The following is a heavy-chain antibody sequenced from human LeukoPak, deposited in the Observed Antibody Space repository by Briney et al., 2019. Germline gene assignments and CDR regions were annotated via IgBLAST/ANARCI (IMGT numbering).Heavy chain of an antibody. D-gene: IGHD5-12*01. J-gene: IGHJ6*03. V-gene: IGHV1-69*13. Sequence: VASVRVSSKASGGTFSSYAISWVRQAPGQGLEWMGGIIRIFGTANYAQKFQGRVTITADESTSTAYMELSSLRAEVTAVYYCARGSGYDKGRYYYYHMDVWGKGTTVTVSS. CDR2: IIRIFGTA. CDR3: ARGSGYDKGRYYYYHMDV. CDR1: GGTFSSYA.